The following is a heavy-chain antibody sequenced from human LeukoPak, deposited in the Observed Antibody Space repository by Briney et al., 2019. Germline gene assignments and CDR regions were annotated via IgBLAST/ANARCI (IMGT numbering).Heavy chain of an antibody. J-gene: IGHJ5*02. Sequence: ASVKVSCKASGYTFTAYYMHWVRQAPGQGLEWMGWINPNSGGTNYAQKFQGRVTMTRDTSISTAYMELSRLRSDDTAVYYCARGKAAAGYNWFDHWGQGTLVTVPS. D-gene: IGHD6-13*01. V-gene: IGHV1-2*02. CDR2: INPNSGGT. CDR3: ARGKAAAGYNWFDH. CDR1: GYTFTAYY.